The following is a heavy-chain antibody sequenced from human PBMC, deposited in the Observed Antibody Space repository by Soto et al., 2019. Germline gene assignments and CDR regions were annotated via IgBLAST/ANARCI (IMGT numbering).Heavy chain of an antibody. Sequence: EVQLVESGGGLVKPGGSLRLSCAASGFTFSTYTLNWVRQAPGKGLEWVSSISSGSSYIYYAGSVKGRFTISRDNAKNSLYLQMNSLRAEDTAVYYCARVVYYFDYWGQGTLVTVSS. CDR3: ARVVYYFDY. V-gene: IGHV3-21*01. D-gene: IGHD6-6*01. CDR2: ISSGSSYI. CDR1: GFTFSTYT. J-gene: IGHJ4*02.